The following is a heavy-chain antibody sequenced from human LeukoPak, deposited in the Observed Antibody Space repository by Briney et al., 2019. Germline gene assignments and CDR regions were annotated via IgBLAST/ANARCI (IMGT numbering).Heavy chain of an antibody. CDR1: GFTFSSYA. CDR3: AKGDGYNGDAFDI. Sequence: GGSLRLSCAASGFTFSSYAMHWVRQAPGKGLEWVAVISYDGSNKYYADSVKGRFTISRDNSKNTLYLQMNSLRAEDTAVYYCAKGDGYNGDAFDIWGQGTMVTVSS. D-gene: IGHD5-24*01. V-gene: IGHV3-30-3*01. CDR2: ISYDGSNK. J-gene: IGHJ3*02.